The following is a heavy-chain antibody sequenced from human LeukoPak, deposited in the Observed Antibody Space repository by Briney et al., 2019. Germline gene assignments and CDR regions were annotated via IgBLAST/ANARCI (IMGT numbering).Heavy chain of an antibody. CDR1: GGSFSTYPYY. D-gene: IGHD3-9*01. CDR3: ARLPTGYPDWFDP. J-gene: IGHJ5*02. Sequence: SETLSLICTVSGGSFSTYPYYWAWIRQSPGKGLEWIGNVFSRGTTYYNPSLKSRVTISMDTSKNQFSLILNSVTAADTAIYFCARLPTGYPDWFDPWGQGTLVTVSS. CDR2: VFSRGTT. V-gene: IGHV4-39*01.